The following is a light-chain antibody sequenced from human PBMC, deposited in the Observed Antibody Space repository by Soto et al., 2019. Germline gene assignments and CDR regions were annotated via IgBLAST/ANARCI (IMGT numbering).Light chain of an antibody. Sequence: QSVLTQPPSASGTPGQKFTISCSGATSDIGAGYDVHWYQQLPGTAPKLLIYGNSNRPSGVPDRFSGSKSGTSASLAITGLQAEDEDDYYCQSYDSSLSGYYVFGNGTKVTV. J-gene: IGLJ1*01. CDR2: GNS. CDR1: TSDIGAGYD. V-gene: IGLV1-40*01. CDR3: QSYDSSLSGYYV.